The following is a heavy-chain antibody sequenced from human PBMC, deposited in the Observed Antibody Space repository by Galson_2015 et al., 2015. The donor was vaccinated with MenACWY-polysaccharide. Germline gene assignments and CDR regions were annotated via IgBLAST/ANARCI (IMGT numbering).Heavy chain of an antibody. CDR2: ISGSGTNT. D-gene: IGHD2-15*01. CDR1: GFSFNTYW. V-gene: IGHV3-23*01. J-gene: IGHJ4*02. CDR3: AKVLPGSLRALDH. Sequence: SLRLSCAASGFSFNTYWMHWVRQAPGKGLEWVSDISGSGTNTDYADSVKGRFTISRDNSKDSLYLQMNSLRAEDTAIYYCAKVLPGSLRALDHWGQGTLVAVSS.